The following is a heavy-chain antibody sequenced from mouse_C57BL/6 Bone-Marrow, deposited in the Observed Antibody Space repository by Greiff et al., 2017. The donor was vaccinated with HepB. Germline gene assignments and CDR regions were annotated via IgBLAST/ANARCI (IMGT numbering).Heavy chain of an antibody. D-gene: IGHD2-3*01. V-gene: IGHV1-54*01. CDR3: ARRWLLLHFDY. Sequence: QVHVKQSGAELVTPGTSVKVSCKASGYAFTNYLIEWVKQRPGQGLEWIGVINPGSGGTNYNEKFKGKATLTADKSSSTAYMQLSSLTSEDSAVYFCARRWLLLHFDYWGQGTTLTVSS. CDR2: INPGSGGT. CDR1: GYAFTNYL. J-gene: IGHJ2*01.